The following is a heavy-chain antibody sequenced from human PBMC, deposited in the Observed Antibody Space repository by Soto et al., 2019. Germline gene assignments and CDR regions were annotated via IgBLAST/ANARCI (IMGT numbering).Heavy chain of an antibody. CDR3: ARSIGGSSYYPPHY. D-gene: IGHD2-15*01. Sequence: QVQLVESGGGVVQPGGSLRLSCAASGFTFSGYGMHWVRQSPGEGLEWVAILANDGSYQYYAESVKGRFTISRDNSKNTLYLQMDSLRPEDTAVYYCARSIGGSSYYPPHYRGQGTLVTVSS. V-gene: IGHV3-30*03. CDR2: LANDGSYQ. J-gene: IGHJ4*02. CDR1: GFTFSGYG.